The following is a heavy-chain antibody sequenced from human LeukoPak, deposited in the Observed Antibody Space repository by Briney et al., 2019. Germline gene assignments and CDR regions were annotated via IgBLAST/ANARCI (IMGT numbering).Heavy chain of an antibody. D-gene: IGHD2-15*01. CDR3: AKDWGDCSGGSYCYVY. CDR2: ISGSGGST. J-gene: IGHJ4*02. V-gene: IGHV3-23*01. Sequence: GGSLRLSCAASGFTFSSYAMSWVRQPPGKGLEWVSAISGSGGSTYYADSVKGRFTISRDNSKNTVYLQMNSLRAEDTAVYYCAKDWGDCSGGSYCYVYWGQGTLVTVSS. CDR1: GFTFSSYA.